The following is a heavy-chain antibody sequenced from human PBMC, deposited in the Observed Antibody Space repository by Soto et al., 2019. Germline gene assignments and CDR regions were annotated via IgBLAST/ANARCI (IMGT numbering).Heavy chain of an antibody. J-gene: IGHJ4*02. V-gene: IGHV3-30*18. D-gene: IGHD4-17*01. Sequence: QVQLVESGGGVVQPGRSLRLSCAASGFAFSSYGMHWVRQAPGKGLEWVAVISYDGNNKYYADSVKGRFTISRDNSNNTLYLQMNSLRAEDTAVYYCAKGDDYGDYVLDYWGQGTLVTVSS. CDR3: AKGDDYGDYVLDY. CDR2: ISYDGNNK. CDR1: GFAFSSYG.